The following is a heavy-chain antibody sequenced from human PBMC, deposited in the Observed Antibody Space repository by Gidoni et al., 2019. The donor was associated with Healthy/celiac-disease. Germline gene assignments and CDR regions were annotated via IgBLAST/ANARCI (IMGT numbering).Heavy chain of an antibody. V-gene: IGHV3-21*01. Sequence: EVQLVESGGGLVKPGGSLRLSCAASGFTFSSYSVNWVRQAPGKGLEWVSSISSSSSYIYYADSVKGRFTISRDNAKNSLYLQMNSLRAEDTAVYYCARVYDDYGDYYFDYWGQGTLVTVSS. CDR2: ISSSSSYI. J-gene: IGHJ4*02. CDR1: GFTFSSYS. D-gene: IGHD4-17*01. CDR3: ARVYDDYGDYYFDY.